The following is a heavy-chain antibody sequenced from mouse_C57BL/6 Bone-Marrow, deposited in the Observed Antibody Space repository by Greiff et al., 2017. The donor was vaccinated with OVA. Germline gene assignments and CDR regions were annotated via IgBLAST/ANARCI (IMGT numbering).Heavy chain of an antibody. CDR2: IWSGGST. J-gene: IGHJ1*03. Sequence: VQVVESGPGLVQPSQSLSITCTVSGFSLTSYGVHWVRQSPGKGLEWLGVIWSGGSTDYNAAFISRLSISKDNSKSQVFFKMNSLQADDTAIYYCARNLELLRYGYFDVWGTGTTVTVSS. CDR3: ARNLELLRYGYFDV. V-gene: IGHV2-2*01. D-gene: IGHD1-1*01. CDR1: GFSLTSYG.